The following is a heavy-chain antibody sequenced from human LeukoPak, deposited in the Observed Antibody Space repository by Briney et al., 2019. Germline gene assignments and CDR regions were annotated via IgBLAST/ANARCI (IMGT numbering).Heavy chain of an antibody. CDR1: GGSISSGVYY. J-gene: IGHJ5*02. V-gene: IGHV4-31*03. D-gene: IGHD3-3*01. CDR3: ARAPYDFWSGYQINWFDP. Sequence: SETLSLTCTVSGGSISSGVYYWSWIRQHPGKGLEWIGYIYYSGSTYYNPSLKSRVTISVDTSKNQFSLKLSSVTAADTAVYYCARAPYDFWSGYQINWFDPWGQGTLVTVSS. CDR2: IYYSGST.